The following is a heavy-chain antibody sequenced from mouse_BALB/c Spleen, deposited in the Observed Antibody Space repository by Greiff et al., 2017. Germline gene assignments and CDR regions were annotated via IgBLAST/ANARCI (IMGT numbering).Heavy chain of an antibody. Sequence: EVKLMESGGGLVKPGGSLKLSCAASGFTFSSYAMPWVRQSPEKRLEWVAEISSGGSYTYYPDTVTGRFTISRDNAKNTLYLEMSSLRSEDTAMYYCARGGLRGRFAYWGQGTLVTVSA. D-gene: IGHD2-4*01. J-gene: IGHJ3*01. CDR3: ARGGLRGRFAY. CDR1: GFTFSSYA. CDR2: ISSGGSYT. V-gene: IGHV5-9-4*01.